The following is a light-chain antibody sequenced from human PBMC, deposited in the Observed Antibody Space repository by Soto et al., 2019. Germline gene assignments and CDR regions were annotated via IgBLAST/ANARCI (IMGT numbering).Light chain of an antibody. CDR2: EVS. CDR3: SSYAGSNNFDV. CDR1: SSDVGGYNY. Sequence: QSALTQPPSASGSPGQSVTISCTGTSSDVGGYNYVSWYQQHPGKAPKLMIYEVSKRPSGVPDRLSGSKSGNTASLTVSGLQAEDEADYYCSSYAGSNNFDVFGTGTKVTVL. V-gene: IGLV2-8*01. J-gene: IGLJ1*01.